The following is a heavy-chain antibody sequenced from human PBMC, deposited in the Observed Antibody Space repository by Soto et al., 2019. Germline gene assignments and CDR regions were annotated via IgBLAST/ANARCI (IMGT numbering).Heavy chain of an antibody. CDR3: AXDGLVDYYDSSGYWDDY. J-gene: IGHJ4*02. D-gene: IGHD3-22*01. CDR1: GFTFSSYA. V-gene: IGHV3-23*01. CDR2: ISGSGGST. Sequence: PGGSLRLSCTASGFTFSSYAMSWVRQAPGKGLEWVSAISGSGGSTYYADSVKGRFTISRDNSKNTLYLQMNSLRAEDMAVYYCAXDGLVDYYDSSGYWDDYWGQGTLVTVSS.